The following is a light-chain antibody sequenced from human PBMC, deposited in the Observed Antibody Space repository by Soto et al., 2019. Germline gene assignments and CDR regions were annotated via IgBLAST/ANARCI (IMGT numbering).Light chain of an antibody. CDR1: SSDVGGYNL. V-gene: IGLV2-11*01. Sequence: QSALTQPRSVSGSPGQSVTISGTGTSSDVGGYNLVSWYQQHPGKAPKLMIYDVSKRPSGVPDRFSGSKSGNTASLTISGLQAEDESDYYCYSYAGSYTFYVFGTGIKLTVL. CDR3: YSYAGSYTFYV. CDR2: DVS. J-gene: IGLJ1*01.